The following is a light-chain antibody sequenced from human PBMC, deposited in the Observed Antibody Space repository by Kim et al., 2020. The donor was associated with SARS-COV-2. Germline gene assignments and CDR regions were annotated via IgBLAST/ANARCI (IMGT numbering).Light chain of an antibody. CDR3: TSYAGSNHLV. J-gene: IGLJ2*01. CDR2: EVN. V-gene: IGLV2-8*01. Sequence: GQSVTIACTGTSNDVGTYKYVSWYQPHPGKAPKVVIYEVNKRPSGVPDRFSGSKSGNTASLTVSGLQAEDEAHYFCTSYAGSNHLVFGGGTQLTVL. CDR1: SNDVGTYKY.